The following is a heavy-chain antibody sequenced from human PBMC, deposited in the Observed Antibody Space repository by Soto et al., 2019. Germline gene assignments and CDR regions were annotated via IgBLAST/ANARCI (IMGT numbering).Heavy chain of an antibody. Sequence: QVQLVQSGAEVKKPGSSVKVSCKASGGTFSSYAISWVRQAPGQGLEWMGGIIPNFGTANYAQKFQARVTITGDEPTSTADMGLSTLRSENTAVYYCARSVDTAMEPNHCMGVWGQGTTATVSS. CDR2: IIPNFGTA. V-gene: IGHV1-69*01. CDR3: ARSVDTAMEPNHCMGV. D-gene: IGHD5-18*01. J-gene: IGHJ6*02. CDR1: GGTFSSYA.